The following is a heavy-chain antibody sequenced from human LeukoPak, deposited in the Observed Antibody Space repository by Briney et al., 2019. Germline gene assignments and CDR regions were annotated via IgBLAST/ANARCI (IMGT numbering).Heavy chain of an antibody. CDR3: ARGRKYYDYVWGSYRIAYFDY. J-gene: IGHJ4*02. D-gene: IGHD3-16*02. CDR1: GYTFTSYD. CDR2: MNPNSGNT. V-gene: IGHV1-8*01. Sequence: ASVKVSCKASGYTFTSYDINWVRQAIGQGLEWMGWMNPNSGNTGYAQKFQGRVTMTRNTSISTAYMELSSLRSEDTAVYYCARGRKYYDYVWGSYRIAYFDYWGQGTLVTVSS.